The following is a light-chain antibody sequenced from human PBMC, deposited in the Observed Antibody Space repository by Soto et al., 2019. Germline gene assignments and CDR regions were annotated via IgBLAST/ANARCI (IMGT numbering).Light chain of an antibody. J-gene: IGKJ1*01. CDR1: QSVSSSY. CDR2: GAS. Sequence: EIVLTQSPGTLSLSPGERATLSCRASQSVSSSYLAGYQKKPGQAPRLLIYGASSRATGIPDRFSGSGSGTDFTLTTSRLEPEDCAVYYCQQYGSSPATFGQGTKVEIK. CDR3: QQYGSSPAT. V-gene: IGKV3-20*01.